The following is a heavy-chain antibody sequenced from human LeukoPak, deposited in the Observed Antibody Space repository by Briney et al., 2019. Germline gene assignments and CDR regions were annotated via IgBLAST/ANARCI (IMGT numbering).Heavy chain of an antibody. CDR1: GGTFSSYA. Sequence: ASVKVSCKASGGTFSSYAISWVRQAPGQGLEWMGRIIPIFGIANYAQKFQGRVTITADKSTSTAYIELSSLRSEDTAVYYCAVRKGEAVAGTGINWFDPWGQGTLVTVSS. CDR2: IIPIFGIA. J-gene: IGHJ5*02. V-gene: IGHV1-69*04. CDR3: AVRKGEAVAGTGINWFDP. D-gene: IGHD6-19*01.